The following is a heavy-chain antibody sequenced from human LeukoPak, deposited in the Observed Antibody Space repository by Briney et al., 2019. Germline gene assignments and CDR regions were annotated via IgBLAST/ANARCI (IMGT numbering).Heavy chain of an antibody. Sequence: ASVKVSCKASGYTFISYGMSWVRQAPGQGLEWMGWITAEYGDINYAQNFQGRVTMTTDTSTNTAYMELRSLRSDDTAVYFCTRGGYNSYDRAWYDAFDIWGQGTMVTVSS. CDR2: ITAEYGDI. CDR3: TRGGYNSYDRAWYDAFDI. D-gene: IGHD5-12*01. CDR1: GYTFISYG. V-gene: IGHV1-18*01. J-gene: IGHJ3*02.